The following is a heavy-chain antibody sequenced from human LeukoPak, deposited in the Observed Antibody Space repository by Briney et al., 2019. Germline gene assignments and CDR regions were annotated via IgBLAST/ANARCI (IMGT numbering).Heavy chain of an antibody. CDR1: GFSFSSYR. Sequence: GGSLRLSCAASGFSFSSYRMNWVRQAPGKGLEWVASISSNNGYIYYADSVKGRLTISRDNGENSLHLQMNSLRAEDAAVYYCARDLGTRKSIAFADWGQGTLVTVSS. V-gene: IGHV3-21*01. CDR3: ARDLGTRKSIAFAD. D-gene: IGHD6-6*01. CDR2: ISSNNGYI. J-gene: IGHJ4*02.